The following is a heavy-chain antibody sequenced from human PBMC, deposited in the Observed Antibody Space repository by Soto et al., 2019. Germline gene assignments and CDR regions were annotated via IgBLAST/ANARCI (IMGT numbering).Heavy chain of an antibody. CDR3: ARGSGSGSSYYYYGMDV. V-gene: IGHV1-46*01. D-gene: IGHD6-19*01. CDR2: INPSGGST. J-gene: IGHJ6*02. Sequence: ASVKVSCKASGYTFTSNYMHWVRQAPGQGLEWMGIINPSGGSTSYAQKFQGRVTMTRDTSTSTVYMELSSLRSEDTAVYYCARGSGSGSSYYYYGMDVWGQGTTVTVSS. CDR1: GYTFTSNY.